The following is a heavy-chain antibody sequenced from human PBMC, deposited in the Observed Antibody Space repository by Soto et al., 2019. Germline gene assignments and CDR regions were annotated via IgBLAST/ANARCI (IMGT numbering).Heavy chain of an antibody. Sequence: GASVKVSCKASGGTFSSYTISWVRQAPGQGLEWMGRIIPILGIANYAQKFQGRVTITADKSTSTAYMELSSLRSEDTAVYYCARSAYSGSGSNAFDIWGQGTMVTVSS. CDR1: GGTFSSYT. J-gene: IGHJ3*02. V-gene: IGHV1-69*02. CDR2: IIPILGIA. CDR3: ARSAYSGSGSNAFDI. D-gene: IGHD5-12*01.